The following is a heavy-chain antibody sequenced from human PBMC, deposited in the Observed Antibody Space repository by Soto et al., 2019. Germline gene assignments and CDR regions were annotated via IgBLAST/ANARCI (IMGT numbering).Heavy chain of an antibody. V-gene: IGHV1-69*13. D-gene: IGHD6-6*01. CDR3: AREYSSSSPFDY. Sequence: SVKGSCKASGGTFSSYAISWVRQAPGQGLEWMGGIIPIFGTANYAQKFQGRVTITADESTSTAYMELSSLRSEDTAVYYCAREYSSSSPFDYWGQGTLVIVSS. J-gene: IGHJ4*02. CDR2: IIPIFGTA. CDR1: GGTFSSYA.